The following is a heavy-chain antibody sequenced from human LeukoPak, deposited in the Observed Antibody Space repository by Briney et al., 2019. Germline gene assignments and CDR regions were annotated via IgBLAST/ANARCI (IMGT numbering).Heavy chain of an antibody. Sequence: GGSLRLSCAVSGFTFSSYAINWVRQAPGKGLEWVANIKQDGSEKYYVDSVKGRFTISRDNAKNSLYLQMNSLRAEDTAVYYCARVDYWGQGTLVTVSS. V-gene: IGHV3-7*04. CDR3: ARVDY. CDR1: GFTFSSYA. CDR2: IKQDGSEK. J-gene: IGHJ4*02.